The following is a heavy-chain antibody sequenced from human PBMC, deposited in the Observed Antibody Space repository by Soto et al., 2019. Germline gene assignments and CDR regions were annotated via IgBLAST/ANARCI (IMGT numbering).Heavy chain of an antibody. CDR2: VYSTGST. Sequence: HPGVSLRLSCAASGFTVSSYYMSWVRQAPGKGLEWVSVVYSTGSTYYADSVKGRFTISRDISKNMIYLQMDSLRAEDTAVYYCAREGMGFAYWGKGPLVTVSS. CDR3: AREGMGFAY. J-gene: IGHJ4*02. D-gene: IGHD1-26*01. V-gene: IGHV3-53*01. CDR1: GFTVSSYY.